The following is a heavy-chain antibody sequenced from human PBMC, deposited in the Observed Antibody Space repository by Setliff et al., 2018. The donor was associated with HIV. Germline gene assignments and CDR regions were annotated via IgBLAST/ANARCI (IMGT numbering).Heavy chain of an antibody. CDR3: ARDVVVPAAMFSNGMDV. D-gene: IGHD2-2*01. Sequence: SETLSLTCSVSGASINSYFWSWIRQPAGKGLEWIGRIHSGGTTNSNPSLKSRVTISVDTSKNQFSLKLSSVTAADTAVYYCARDVVVPAAMFSNGMDVWGQGTTVTVSS. V-gene: IGHV4-4*07. CDR1: GASINSYF. CDR2: IHSGGTT. J-gene: IGHJ6*02.